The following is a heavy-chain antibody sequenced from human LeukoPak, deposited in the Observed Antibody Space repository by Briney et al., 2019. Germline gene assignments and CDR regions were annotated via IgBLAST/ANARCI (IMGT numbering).Heavy chain of an antibody. D-gene: IGHD3-10*01. CDR3: ARGYYYGSGSTYNWFDP. V-gene: IGHV4-61*02. J-gene: IGHJ5*02. CDR1: GGSLSSGSYY. Sequence: SETLSVTCTVTGGSLSSGSYYWSWIRQPAGKGLEWIGRIYTSGSTNYNPSLKSRVTITEDTSKNQFSLKLSSVAAANTAVYYCARGYYYGSGSTYNWFDPWGQGTLVTVSS. CDR2: IYTSGST.